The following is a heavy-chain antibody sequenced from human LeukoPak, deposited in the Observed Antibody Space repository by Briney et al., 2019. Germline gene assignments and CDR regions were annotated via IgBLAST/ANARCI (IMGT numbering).Heavy chain of an antibody. CDR3: AKVSFIAARGHFDY. Sequence: PGGSLRLSCAASGFTFSSYGMHWVRQAPGKGLEWVAVISYDGSNKYYADSVKGRFTISRDNSKNTLYLQMNSLRAEDTAVYYCAKVSFIAARGHFDYWGQGTLVTVSS. V-gene: IGHV3-30*18. D-gene: IGHD6-13*01. CDR2: ISYDGSNK. CDR1: GFTFSSYG. J-gene: IGHJ4*02.